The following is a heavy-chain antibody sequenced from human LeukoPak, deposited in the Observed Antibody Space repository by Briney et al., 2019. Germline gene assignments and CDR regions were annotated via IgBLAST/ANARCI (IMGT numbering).Heavy chain of an antibody. J-gene: IGHJ4*02. Sequence: ASVKVSCKASGYTFTGYYMHWVRQAPGQGLEWMGWINPNSGGTNYAQRFQGRVTMTRDTSISTAYMELSRPRSDDTAVYYCARVAIAARSGYFDYWGQGTLVTVSS. CDR1: GYTFTGYY. V-gene: IGHV1-2*02. CDR2: INPNSGGT. D-gene: IGHD6-6*01. CDR3: ARVAIAARSGYFDY.